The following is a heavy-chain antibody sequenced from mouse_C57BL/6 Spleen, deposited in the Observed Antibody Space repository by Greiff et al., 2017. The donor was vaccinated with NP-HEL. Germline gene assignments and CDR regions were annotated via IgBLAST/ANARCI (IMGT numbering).Heavy chain of an antibody. Sequence: VQLQQSGPGLVQPSQSLSITCTVSGFSLTSYGVHWVRQSPGKGLEWLGVIWRGGSTDYNAAFMSRLSITKDNSKSQVFFKMNSLQADDTAIYYCAKNLGIYYDYDWYFDVWGTGTTVTVSS. CDR2: IWRGGST. CDR3: AKNLGIYYDYDWYFDV. D-gene: IGHD2-4*01. CDR1: GFSLTSYG. V-gene: IGHV2-5*01. J-gene: IGHJ1*03.